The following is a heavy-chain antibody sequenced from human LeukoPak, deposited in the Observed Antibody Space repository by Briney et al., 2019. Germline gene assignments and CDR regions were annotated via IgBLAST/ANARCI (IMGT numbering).Heavy chain of an antibody. CDR1: GYTFTSYD. CDR2: IIPIFGTA. Sequence: PPASVKVSCKASGYTFTSYDISWVRQAPGQGLEWMGGIIPIFGTANYAQKFQGRVTITTDESTSTAYMELSSLRSEDTAVYYCASSARLAPYFDYWGQGTLVTVSS. V-gene: IGHV1-69*05. D-gene: IGHD3-10*01. CDR3: ASSARLAPYFDY. J-gene: IGHJ4*02.